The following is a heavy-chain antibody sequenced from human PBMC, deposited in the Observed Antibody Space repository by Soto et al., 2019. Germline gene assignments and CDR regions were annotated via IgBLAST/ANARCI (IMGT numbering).Heavy chain of an antibody. D-gene: IGHD6-6*01. CDR3: ARDREQLAYYYGMDV. CDR1: GGTFSSYA. CDR2: IIPIFGTA. Sequence: ASVKVSCKASGGTFSSYAISWVRQAPGQGLEWMGGIIPIFGTANYAQKFQGRVTITADESTSTAYMELSSLRSEDTAVYYCARDREQLAYYYGMDVWGQGTTVTVSS. J-gene: IGHJ6*02. V-gene: IGHV1-69*13.